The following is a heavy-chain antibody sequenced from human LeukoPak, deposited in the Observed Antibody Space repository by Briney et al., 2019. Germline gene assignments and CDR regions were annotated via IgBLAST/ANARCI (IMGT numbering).Heavy chain of an antibody. V-gene: IGHV4-61*01. CDR3: AKRNNWFDL. J-gene: IGHJ5*02. Sequence: PSETLSLTCTVSGGSVSSDNYYWTWIRQPPGKGLEWIGYIYYSGSTNYNPSLKSRVTISLDKSKNQFSLKLNSVTAADTAVYFCAKRNNWFDLWGQGTLVIVSS. CDR1: GGSVSSDNYY. CDR2: IYYSGST.